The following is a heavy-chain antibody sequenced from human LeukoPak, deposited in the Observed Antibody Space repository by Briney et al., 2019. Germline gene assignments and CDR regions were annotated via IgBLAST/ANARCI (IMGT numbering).Heavy chain of an antibody. CDR1: GFTFRSYA. CDR2: ISYDGSNK. Sequence: GGSLRLSCATSGFTFRSYAMSWVRQAPGKGLEWVAVISYDGSNKYYADSVKGRFTISRDNSKNTLYLQMNSLRAEDTAVYYCARAYYDFWSGYSNYYYYGMDVWGQGTTVTVSS. D-gene: IGHD3-3*01. V-gene: IGHV3-30-3*01. J-gene: IGHJ6*02. CDR3: ARAYYDFWSGYSNYYYYGMDV.